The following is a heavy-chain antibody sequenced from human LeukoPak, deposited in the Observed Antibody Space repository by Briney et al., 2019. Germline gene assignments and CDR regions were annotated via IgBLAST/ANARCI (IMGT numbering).Heavy chain of an antibody. CDR3: TRGGIYSQGFDY. Sequence: GGSLRLSCAASGFTFSGYSMNWVRQAPGKGLEWVSSISSTSDYIHYADSLKGRVAISRDNARNSLYLQMNSLRAEDTAVYYCTRGGIYSQGFDYWGQGSLVTVSS. CDR1: GFTFSGYS. V-gene: IGHV3-21*01. CDR2: ISSTSDYI. J-gene: IGHJ4*02. D-gene: IGHD6-13*01.